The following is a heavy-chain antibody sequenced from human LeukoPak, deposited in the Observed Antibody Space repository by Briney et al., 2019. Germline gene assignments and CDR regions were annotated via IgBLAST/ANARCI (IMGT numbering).Heavy chain of an antibody. CDR2: ISSSSSYI. D-gene: IGHD2-15*01. Sequence: GGSLKPSCEASGFTLITYTMTWVRQAPGKGLEWVHPISSSSSYIYYADSVKGRFTISRDNAKNSLYLQMNSLRAEDTAVYYCARETYCSGGSCYPAWGQGTLVTVSS. J-gene: IGHJ5*02. CDR3: ARETYCSGGSCYPA. CDR1: GFTLITYT. V-gene: IGHV3-21*01.